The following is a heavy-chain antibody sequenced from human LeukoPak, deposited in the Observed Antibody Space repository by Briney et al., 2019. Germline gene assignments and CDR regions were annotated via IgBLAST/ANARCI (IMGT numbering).Heavy chain of an antibody. Sequence: GESLKISCKGSGYRFTSYWMHWVRQAPGKGLVWVSRINSDGSSTSYADSVKGRFTISRDNAKNTLYLQMNSLRAEDTAVYYCARADHGGYLHAFDIWGQGTMVTVSS. V-gene: IGHV3-74*01. J-gene: IGHJ3*02. CDR3: ARADHGGYLHAFDI. CDR1: GYRFTSYW. D-gene: IGHD4-23*01. CDR2: INSDGSST.